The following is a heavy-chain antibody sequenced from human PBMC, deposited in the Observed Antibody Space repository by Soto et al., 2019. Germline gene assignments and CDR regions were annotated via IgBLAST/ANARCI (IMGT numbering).Heavy chain of an antibody. J-gene: IGHJ6*02. Sequence: QVQLVQSGAEVKTPGSSVKVSCKASGGTFSSYSINWVRQAPGQGLEWMGRLIPMFGTTDYAQRFQGRFTFTADESTSTASMEVTNLTSEDTAVYYCARAVVLTFTRFYDMDVWGQGTTVTVSS. D-gene: IGHD3-9*01. CDR3: ARAVVLTFTRFYDMDV. CDR2: LIPMFGTT. CDR1: GGTFSSYS. V-gene: IGHV1-69*18.